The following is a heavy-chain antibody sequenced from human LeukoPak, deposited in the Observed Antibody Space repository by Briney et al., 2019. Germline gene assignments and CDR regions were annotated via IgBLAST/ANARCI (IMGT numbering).Heavy chain of an antibody. CDR3: AREPVPQDYGDTVNAYDL. V-gene: IGHV4-34*01. D-gene: IGHD4-17*01. CDR2: IHHDGRT. Sequence: SETLALTCAVYGGSLSGHYWSWIRQSPGKGLEWIGDIHHDGRTKYSPSLKSRVSILLDTSKNEVSLRLTPVTSADTALYFCAREPVPQDYGDTVNAYDLWGQGTMVIVSS. J-gene: IGHJ3*01. CDR1: GGSLSGHY.